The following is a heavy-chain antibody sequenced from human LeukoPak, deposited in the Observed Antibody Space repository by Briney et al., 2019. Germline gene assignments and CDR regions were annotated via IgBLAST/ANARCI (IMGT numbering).Heavy chain of an antibody. V-gene: IGHV3-11*01. CDR3: ARWRYYGSGSYYFPAYYYYGMDV. D-gene: IGHD3-10*01. CDR1: GFTFSDYY. J-gene: IGHJ6*02. Sequence: GGSLRLSCAASGFTFSDYYMSWIRQAPGKGLEWVSYISSSGSTIYYADSVKGRFTISRDNAKNSLYLQMNGLRAEDTAVYYCARWRYYGSGSYYFPAYYYYGMDVWGQGTTVTVSS. CDR2: ISSSGSTI.